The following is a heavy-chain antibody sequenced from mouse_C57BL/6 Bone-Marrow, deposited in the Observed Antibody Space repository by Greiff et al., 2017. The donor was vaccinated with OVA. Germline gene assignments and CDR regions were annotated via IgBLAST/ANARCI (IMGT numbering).Heavy chain of an antibody. CDR3: ARALPALGDWYFDV. CDR2: IYPGSGST. V-gene: IGHV1-55*01. D-gene: IGHD4-1*01. Sequence: QVQLQQPGAELVKPGASVKMSCKASGYTFTSYWITWVKQRPGQGLEWIGDIYPGSGSTNYNEKFKSKATLTVDTSSSTAYMQLSSLTSEDSAVYYCARALPALGDWYFDVWGTGTTVTVSS. J-gene: IGHJ1*03. CDR1: GYTFTSYW.